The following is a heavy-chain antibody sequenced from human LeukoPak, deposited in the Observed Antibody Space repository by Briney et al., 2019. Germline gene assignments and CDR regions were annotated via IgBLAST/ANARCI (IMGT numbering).Heavy chain of an antibody. V-gene: IGHV3-7*01. CDR3: ARLRGGSHRWYYYYYMDV. D-gene: IGHD1-26*01. J-gene: IGHJ6*03. CDR2: IKQDESEK. CDR1: GFTFSASA. Sequence: GGSLRLSCAASGFTFSASAMHWVRQAPGKGLEWVANIKQDESEKFYVDSVKGRLTISRDNAKNSLYLQMNSLRAEDTAVYYCARLRGGSHRWYYYYYMDVWGKGTTVTISS.